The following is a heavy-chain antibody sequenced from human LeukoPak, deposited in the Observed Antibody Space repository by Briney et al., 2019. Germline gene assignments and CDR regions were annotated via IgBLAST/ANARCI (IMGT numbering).Heavy chain of an antibody. J-gene: IGHJ4*02. D-gene: IGHD1-1*01. CDR3: TTDSTHLLQYNWNDVPDY. CDR1: GFTFSNAW. Sequence: GGSLRLSCAASGFTFSNAWMSWVRQAPGKGLEWVGRIKSKTDGGTTDYAAPVKGRFTISRDDSKNTLYLQMNSLKTEDTAVYYCTTDSTHLLQYNWNDVPDYWGQGTLVTVSS. CDR2: IKSKTDGGTT. V-gene: IGHV3-15*01.